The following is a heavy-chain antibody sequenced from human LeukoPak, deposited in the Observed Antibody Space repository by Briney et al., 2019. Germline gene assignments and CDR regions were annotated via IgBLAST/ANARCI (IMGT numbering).Heavy chain of an antibody. CDR2: IKQDGSEK. Sequence: GGSLRLSCAASGFTFSSYWMSWVRQAPGKGLEWVANIKQDGSEKYYVDSVKGRFTISRDNAKNSLYLQMNSLRAEDTAVYYCARVMLPLYPIVVVPAGGDAFDIWGQGTMVTVSS. CDR3: ARVMLPLYPIVVVPAGGDAFDI. D-gene: IGHD2-2*01. J-gene: IGHJ3*02. CDR1: GFTFSSYW. V-gene: IGHV3-7*01.